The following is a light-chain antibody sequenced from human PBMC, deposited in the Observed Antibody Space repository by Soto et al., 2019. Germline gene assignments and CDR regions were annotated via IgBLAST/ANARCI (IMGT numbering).Light chain of an antibody. V-gene: IGKV3-15*01. CDR3: QQYNNWPPWT. CDR1: QSVSSN. J-gene: IGKJ1*01. Sequence: VMTQSPATLSVCPGERATLSCRASQSVSSNLAWYQQKPGQAPRLLIYGASTRATGIPARFSGSGSGTEFTLTISSLQSEDFAVYYCQQYNNWPPWTFGQGTKVDIK. CDR2: GAS.